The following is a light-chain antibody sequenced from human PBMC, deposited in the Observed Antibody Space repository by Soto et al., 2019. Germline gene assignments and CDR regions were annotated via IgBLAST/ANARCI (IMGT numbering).Light chain of an antibody. Sequence: LLKQSPANQPLSPGERATLSCRASQSVSSHLAWYLQRPGQAPRLPIYGAYMRGTGILDRVSGGGCGTEFSLTICRLQAEDFALFYCQLYGRFPITFGLGTGLEI. CDR1: QSVSSH. CDR3: QLYGRFPIT. J-gene: IGKJ5*01. CDR2: GAY. V-gene: IGKV3-20*01.